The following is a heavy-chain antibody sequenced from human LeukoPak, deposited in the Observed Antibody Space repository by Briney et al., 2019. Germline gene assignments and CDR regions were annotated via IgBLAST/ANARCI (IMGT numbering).Heavy chain of an antibody. CDR3: ARRSGVGAARKWDTLLYYFDY. Sequence: ASVKVSCKASGYTFTGYYMHWVRQAPGQGLEWMGWINPNSGGTNYAQKFQGRVTMTRDTSISTAYMELSRLRSDDTAVYYCARRSGVGAARKWDTLLYYFDYWGQGTLVTVSS. CDR1: GYTFTGYY. D-gene: IGHD1-26*01. V-gene: IGHV1-2*02. CDR2: INPNSGGT. J-gene: IGHJ4*02.